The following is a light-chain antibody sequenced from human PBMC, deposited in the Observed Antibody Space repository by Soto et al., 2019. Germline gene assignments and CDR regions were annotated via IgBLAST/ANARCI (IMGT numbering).Light chain of an antibody. CDR3: SSFTGHTTIIV. J-gene: IGLJ3*02. V-gene: IGLV2-14*01. CDR2: EVR. CDR1: STDVGAYNY. Sequence: QSALTQPASMSGSPGQSITISCSGTSTDVGAYNYVSWYQQHPCKAPKLMIYEVRNRPSGVSNRFSGYKSGNTASLTTSGRQAEGEADYYCSSFTGHTTIIVFGGGTKLTVL.